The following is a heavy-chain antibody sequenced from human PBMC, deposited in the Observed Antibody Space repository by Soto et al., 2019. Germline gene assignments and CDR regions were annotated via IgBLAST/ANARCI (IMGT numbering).Heavy chain of an antibody. CDR2: IVVGSGNT. V-gene: IGHV1-58*01. J-gene: IGHJ3*02. CDR1: GFTFTSSA. D-gene: IGHD3-22*01. Sequence: SVKVSCKASGFTFTSSAVQWVRQARGQRLEWIGWIVVGSGNTNYAQKFQERVTITRDTSTSTAYMELSSLRSEDTAVYYCAAVASDYYDSSGYPDAFDIWGHGTMVTVS. CDR3: AAVASDYYDSSGYPDAFDI.